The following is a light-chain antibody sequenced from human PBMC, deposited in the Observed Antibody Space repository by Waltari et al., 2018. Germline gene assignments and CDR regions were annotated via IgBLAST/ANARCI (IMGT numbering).Light chain of an antibody. Sequence: EIVMTQSPATLSVSPGERATLSCRASQSVSSNLAWYQQKPGQAPRLLIYGASTRAPGIPARFSGSGSGTEFTLTISSLQSEDFAVYYCQQYNNWPPVWTFGQGTKVEIK. CDR1: QSVSSN. J-gene: IGKJ1*01. V-gene: IGKV3-15*01. CDR2: GAS. CDR3: QQYNNWPPVWT.